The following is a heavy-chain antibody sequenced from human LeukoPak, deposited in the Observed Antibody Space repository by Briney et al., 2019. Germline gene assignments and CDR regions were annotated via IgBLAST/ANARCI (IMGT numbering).Heavy chain of an antibody. D-gene: IGHD6-6*01. CDR2: IYYSGYT. CDR1: GGSISSGGYY. CDR3: ARVGIAARPSGNWFDP. Sequence: PSETLSLTCTVSGGSISSGGYYWSWIRQHPGKGLEWIGYIYYSGYTYYNPSLKSRVTISVDTSKNQFSLKLTSVTAADTAVYYCARVGIAARPSGNWFDPWGQGTLVTVSS. V-gene: IGHV4-31*03. J-gene: IGHJ5*02.